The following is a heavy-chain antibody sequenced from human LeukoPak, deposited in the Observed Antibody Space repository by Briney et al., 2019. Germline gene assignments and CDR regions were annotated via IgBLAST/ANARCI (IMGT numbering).Heavy chain of an antibody. CDR1: GYSFTTHG. J-gene: IGHJ4*02. CDR2: ISVYNGNT. CDR3: ARGVGSSGYYSFDY. V-gene: IGHV1-18*01. D-gene: IGHD3-22*01. Sequence: ASVKVSCKASGYSFTTHGISWVRQAPGQGLEWMGWISVYNGNTNYAQKLQGRVTMTTDTSTSTAYMELRSLRSDDTAVYYCARGVGSSGYYSFDYWGQGTLVTVSS.